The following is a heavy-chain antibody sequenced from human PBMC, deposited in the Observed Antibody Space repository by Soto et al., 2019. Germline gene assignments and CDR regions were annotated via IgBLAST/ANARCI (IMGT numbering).Heavy chain of an antibody. Sequence: GASVKVSCKASGGTFSSYTISWVRQAPGQGLEWMGRIIPILGIANYAQKFQGRVTITADKSTSTAYMELSSLRSEDTAVYYCARDRPYYDILTGYYTSPLDYYYGMDVWGQGTTVTVSS. CDR1: GGTFSSYT. CDR3: ARDRPYYDILTGYYTSPLDYYYGMDV. D-gene: IGHD3-9*01. CDR2: IIPILGIA. J-gene: IGHJ6*02. V-gene: IGHV1-69*04.